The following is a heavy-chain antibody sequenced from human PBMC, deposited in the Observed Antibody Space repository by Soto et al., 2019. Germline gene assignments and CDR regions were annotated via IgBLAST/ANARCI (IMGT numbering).Heavy chain of an antibody. CDR2: ISGSGGST. V-gene: IGHV3-23*01. D-gene: IGHD3-10*01. J-gene: IGHJ6*02. CDR3: AKFRRGGDGSGSYYNYYGMDV. Sequence: EVQLLESGGGLVQPGGSLRLSCAASGFTFSSYAMSWVRQAPGKGLEWASAISGSGGSTYYADSVKGRFTISRDNSKKPLLLEKNSLRAEDTAVYYCAKFRRGGDGSGSYYNYYGMDVWGQGTTVTVSS. CDR1: GFTFSSYA.